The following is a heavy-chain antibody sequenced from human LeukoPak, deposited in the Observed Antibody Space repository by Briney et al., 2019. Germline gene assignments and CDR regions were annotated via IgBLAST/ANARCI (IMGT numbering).Heavy chain of an antibody. J-gene: IGHJ4*02. D-gene: IGHD3-10*01. V-gene: IGHV1-46*01. CDR2: ITPNTGDT. CDR3: ARSRNYYRVYFDN. Sequence: ASVKVSCKASGYTFSSFYLHWVRQAPGQGLEWMGIITPNTGDTTYAPKFQDRLIMTRDRSTSTVYMELRSLRSEDTAVYYCARSRNYYRVYFDNWGQGTPVPVSS. CDR1: GYTFSSFY.